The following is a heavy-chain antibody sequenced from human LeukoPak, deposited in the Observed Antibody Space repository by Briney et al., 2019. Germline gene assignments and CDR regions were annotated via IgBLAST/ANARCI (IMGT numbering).Heavy chain of an antibody. CDR3: SGGSSWQPNWFDP. D-gene: IGHD6-13*01. J-gene: IGHJ5*02. Sequence: GGSLRLSCAASGFTFSSYSMNWVRQAPGKGLEWVSSISSSSSYIYYADSVKGRFTISGDNAKNSLYLQMNSLRAEDTAVYYCSGGSSWQPNWFDPWGQGTLVTVSS. V-gene: IGHV3-21*01. CDR1: GFTFSSYS. CDR2: ISSSSSYI.